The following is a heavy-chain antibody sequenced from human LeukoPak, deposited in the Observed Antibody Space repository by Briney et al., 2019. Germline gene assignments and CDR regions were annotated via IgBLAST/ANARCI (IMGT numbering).Heavy chain of an antibody. CDR1: GYTSTSYA. V-gene: IGHV1-3*04. Sequence: ASVKVSCTASGYTSTSYAMHWVRQAPGQRLEWMGWINTGNGNTKYSQNFQGRVTITRDTSASTAYMDLSSLRSEDTAVYYCARDESYAVYWGQGTLVTVSS. J-gene: IGHJ4*02. CDR2: INTGNGNT. D-gene: IGHD3-10*01. CDR3: ARDESYAVY.